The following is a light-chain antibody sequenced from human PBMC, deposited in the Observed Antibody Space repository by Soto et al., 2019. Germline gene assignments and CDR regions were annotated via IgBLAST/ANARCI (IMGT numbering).Light chain of an antibody. J-gene: IGKJ2*01. V-gene: IGKV1-5*01. CDR1: QRFSTW. CDR2: DAS. CDR3: QQYNSSPYT. Sequence: DIQMTQSPSTLSASVGDGVTITCRASQRFSTWLAWYQQKPGKAPRLLIYDASSLEGGVPSRFSGRGSGTEFTLTISGLQPDDFATYYCQQYNSSPYTFGQGTKLEIK.